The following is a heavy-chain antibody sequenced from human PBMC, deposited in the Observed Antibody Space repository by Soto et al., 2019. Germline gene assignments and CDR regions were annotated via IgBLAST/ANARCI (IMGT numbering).Heavy chain of an antibody. J-gene: IGHJ6*02. CDR2: IIPIFGTA. Sequence: QVQLVQSGAEVKKPGSSVKVSCKASRGSFSSYAISWMQQAPRKGLEWMGGIIPIFGTANYAQKFQGRVTITADESTSTAYMELSSLRSEDTAVYYFARGKYSSSWYDYYYYGMDVWGQGTTVTVSS. CDR3: ARGKYSSSWYDYYYYGMDV. V-gene: IGHV1-69*12. D-gene: IGHD6-13*01. CDR1: RGSFSSYA.